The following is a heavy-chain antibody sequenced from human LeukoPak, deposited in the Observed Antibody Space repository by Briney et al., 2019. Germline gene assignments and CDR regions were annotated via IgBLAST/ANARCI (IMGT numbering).Heavy chain of an antibody. V-gene: IGHV4-38-2*02. CDR1: GYSISSGYY. Sequence: NPSETLSLTCTVSGYSISSGYYWGWIRQPPGKGLEWIGSIYHSGSTYYNPSLKSRVTISVDTSKNQFSLKLGSVTAADTSVYYCARRPPNSGSYHGPSGLDYWGQGTLVTVSS. J-gene: IGHJ4*02. CDR3: ARRPPNSGSYHGPSGLDY. CDR2: IYHSGST. D-gene: IGHD1-26*01.